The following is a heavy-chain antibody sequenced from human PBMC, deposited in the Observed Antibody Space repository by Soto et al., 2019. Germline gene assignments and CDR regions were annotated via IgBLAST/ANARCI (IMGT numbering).Heavy chain of an antibody. CDR2: ISGSGGST. V-gene: IGHV3-23*01. Sequence: LRLSCAASGFTFSSCAMSWVRRGPGKGLEWVSAISGSGGSTYYADSVKGRFTISRDNSKNTLYLQMNSLRAEDTAVYYCAKGRQADLYYYYYMDVWGKG. CDR1: GFTFSSCA. CDR3: AKGRQADLYYYYYMDV. J-gene: IGHJ6*03. D-gene: IGHD6-13*01.